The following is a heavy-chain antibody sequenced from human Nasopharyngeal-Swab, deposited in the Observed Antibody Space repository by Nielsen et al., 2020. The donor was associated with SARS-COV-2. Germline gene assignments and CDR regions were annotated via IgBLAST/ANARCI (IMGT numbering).Heavy chain of an antibody. CDR2: IYPGDSDT. CDR3: ASLYGNYYYGMDV. CDR1: GYSFTSYW. J-gene: IGHJ6*02. D-gene: IGHD4-17*01. V-gene: IGHV5-51*01. Sequence: GESLMISCKGSGYSFTSYWIGWVRQMPGKGMEWMEIIYPGDSDTRYSPSFQGQVTISADKSISTAYLQWSRLKVSDTAMYYCASLYGNYYYGMDVWGQGTTVTVSS.